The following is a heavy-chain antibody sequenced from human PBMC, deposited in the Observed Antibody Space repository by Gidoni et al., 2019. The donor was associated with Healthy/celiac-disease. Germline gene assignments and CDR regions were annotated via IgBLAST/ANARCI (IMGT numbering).Heavy chain of an antibody. CDR2: INSDGSST. J-gene: IGHJ1*01. V-gene: IGHV3-74*01. CDR3: AREITGTKSSRYFQH. D-gene: IGHD1-20*01. CDR1: GFTFSSYW. Sequence: EVQLVESGGGLVQPGGSLRLSCAASGFTFSSYWMHWVRQAPGKGLVWVSRINSDGSSTSYADSVKGRFTISRDNAKNTLYLQMNSLRAEDTAVYYCAREITGTKSSRYFQHWGQGTLVTVSS.